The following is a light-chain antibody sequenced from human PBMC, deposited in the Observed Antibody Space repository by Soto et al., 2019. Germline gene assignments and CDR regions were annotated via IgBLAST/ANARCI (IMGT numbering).Light chain of an antibody. CDR2: AAS. J-gene: IGKJ5*01. V-gene: IGKV1D-12*01. CDR1: QGISRS. Sequence: DIQITQSPSSVSPSVRERFTISCQASQGISRSLAWYQQKPGKAPKLLIYAASSLQSGVPSRFSGSGFGTDFTLTISSLQPEDSAIYYCQQADTFPITFGQGTRLEIK. CDR3: QQADTFPIT.